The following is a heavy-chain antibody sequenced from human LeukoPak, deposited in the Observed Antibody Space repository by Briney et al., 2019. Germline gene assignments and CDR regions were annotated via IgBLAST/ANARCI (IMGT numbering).Heavy chain of an antibody. CDR3: ARSGGEQWLGNWFDP. V-gene: IGHV6-1*01. J-gene: IGHJ5*02. CDR1: GDSVSGNSVA. CDR2: AYYRSKWYY. D-gene: IGHD6-19*01. Sequence: SQTLSLTCAISGDSVSGNSVAWNWIRQSPSRGLEWLGRAYYRSKWYYDYAVSVQGRITINPDTSKNQFSLHLNSVTPEDTAVYYCARSGGEQWLGNWFDPWGQGTLVTVSS.